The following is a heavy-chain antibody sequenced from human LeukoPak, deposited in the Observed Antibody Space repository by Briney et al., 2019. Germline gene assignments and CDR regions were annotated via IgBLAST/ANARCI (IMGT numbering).Heavy chain of an antibody. J-gene: IGHJ4*02. Sequence: GGSLRLSCTTSGFTFGDYAMSWFRQAPGKGLEWVGFIRSKAYGGTTEYAASVKGRFTISRDDSKSIAYLQMNSLKTEDTAVYYCTREGTYGYYYFDDYWGQRTLVSVSS. CDR3: TREGTYGYYYFDDY. CDR2: IRSKAYGGTT. V-gene: IGHV3-49*03. D-gene: IGHD3-22*01. CDR1: GFTFGDYA.